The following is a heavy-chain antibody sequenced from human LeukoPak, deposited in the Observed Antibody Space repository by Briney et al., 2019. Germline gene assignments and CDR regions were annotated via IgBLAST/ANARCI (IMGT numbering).Heavy chain of an antibody. D-gene: IGHD1-1*01. Sequence: SETLSLTCTVSGGSISTNSNFFWGWIRQPPGKGLDWIGIIYYSGTTYCNPSLKSRVTIFVDTSKNLFSLRLTSVTAADTAVYYCARHRRVTNWYVDFWGQGTLVTVSS. CDR2: IYYSGTT. V-gene: IGHV4-39*01. J-gene: IGHJ4*02. CDR3: ARHRRVTNWYVDF. CDR1: GGSISTNSNFF.